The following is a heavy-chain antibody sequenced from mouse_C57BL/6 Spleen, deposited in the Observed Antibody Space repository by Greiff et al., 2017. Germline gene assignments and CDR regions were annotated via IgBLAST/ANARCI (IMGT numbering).Heavy chain of an antibody. V-gene: IGHV5-16*01. CDR2: INYDGSST. CDR1: GFTFSDYY. Sequence: EVQVVESEGGLVQPGSSMKLSCTASGFTFSDYYMAWVRQVPEKGLEWVANINYDGSSTYYLDSLKSRFIISRDNAKNILYLQMSSLKSEDTATYYCARVWYGFDYWGQGTTLTVSS. CDR3: ARVWYGFDY. J-gene: IGHJ2*01. D-gene: IGHD2-10*02.